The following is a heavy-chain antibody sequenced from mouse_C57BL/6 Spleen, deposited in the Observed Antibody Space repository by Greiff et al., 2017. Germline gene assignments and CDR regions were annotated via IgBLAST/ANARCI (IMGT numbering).Heavy chain of an antibody. D-gene: IGHD2-1*01. CDR3: AREGSGYCNYFWYFDV. Sequence: EVQLQPSGPELVKPGASVKISCKASGYSFTDYNMNWVKQSNGKSLEWIGVINPNYGTTSYNQKFKGKATLPVDQSSSTAYMQLNSLTSEDSAVYYCAREGSGYCNYFWYFDVWGTGTTVTVAS. J-gene: IGHJ1*03. CDR1: GYSFTDYN. CDR2: INPNYGTT. V-gene: IGHV1-39*01.